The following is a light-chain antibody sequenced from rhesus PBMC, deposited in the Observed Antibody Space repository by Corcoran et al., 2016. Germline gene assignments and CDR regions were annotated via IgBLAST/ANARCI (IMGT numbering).Light chain of an antibody. J-gene: IGKJ1*01. CDR2: KAS. CDR1: QGISSW. CDR3: QQDSSRPPT. Sequence: DIQMTQSPSSLSASVGDTVTITCRASQGISSWLAWYPQKPGKAPKLLNYKASSLQSGVPSRFSGSGSGTEFTLTISSLQSEDFATYYCQQDSSRPPTFGQGTKVEIK. V-gene: IGKV1-22*01.